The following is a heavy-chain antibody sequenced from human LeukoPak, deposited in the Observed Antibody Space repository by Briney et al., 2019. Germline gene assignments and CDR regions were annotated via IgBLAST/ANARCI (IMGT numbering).Heavy chain of an antibody. CDR3: ARDQARYGDPGAFDY. J-gene: IGHJ4*02. CDR2: IYYSGST. CDR1: GGSISSSSYY. D-gene: IGHD4-17*01. Sequence: MPSETLPLTCTVSGGSISSSSYYWGWIRQPPGKGLEWIGSIYYSGSTYYNPSLKSRVTISVDTSKDQFSLKLSSVTAADTAVYYCARDQARYGDPGAFDYWGQGTLVTVSS. V-gene: IGHV4-39*02.